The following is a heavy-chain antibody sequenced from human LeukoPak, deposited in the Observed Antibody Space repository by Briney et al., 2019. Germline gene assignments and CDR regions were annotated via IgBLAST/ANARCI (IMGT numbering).Heavy chain of an antibody. D-gene: IGHD3-16*02. CDR1: GFTFSSYS. V-gene: IGHV3-21*01. CDR3: ARGVGSCRHTKYYFDY. CDR2: ISSSSSYI. J-gene: IGHJ4*02. Sequence: PGGSLRLSCAASGFTFSSYSMNWVRQAPGKGLEWVSSISSSSSYIYYADSVKGRFTISRDNAKNSLYLQMNSLRAEDTAVYYCARGVGSCRHTKYYFDYWGQGTLVTVSS.